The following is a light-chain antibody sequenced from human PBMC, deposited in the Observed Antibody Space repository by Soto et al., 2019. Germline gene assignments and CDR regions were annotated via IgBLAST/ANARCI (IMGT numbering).Light chain of an antibody. CDR2: DAS. CDR1: QSVSSY. Sequence: EIVLTQSPATLSLSPGERATLSCRASQSVSSYLAWYQQKPGQAPRLLIHDASNRATGIPARFSGSGSATDFTLTISSLEPEDFEVYYCQQRSNWPATFGQGTKVEIK. CDR3: QQRSNWPAT. V-gene: IGKV3-11*01. J-gene: IGKJ1*01.